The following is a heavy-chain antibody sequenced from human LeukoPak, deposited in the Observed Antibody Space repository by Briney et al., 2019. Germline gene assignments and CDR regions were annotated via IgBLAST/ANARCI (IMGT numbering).Heavy chain of an antibody. J-gene: IGHJ4*02. CDR1: GFTFSSYS. CDR3: ARVYGRDGYKQDY. D-gene: IGHD5-24*01. Sequence: YPGGSLRLSCAASGFTFSSYSMNWVRQAPGKGLEWVSSISSSSSYIYYADSVKGRFTISRDNAKNSLYLQMNSLRAEDTAVYYCARVYGRDGYKQDYWGQGTLVTVSS. V-gene: IGHV3-21*01. CDR2: ISSSSSYI.